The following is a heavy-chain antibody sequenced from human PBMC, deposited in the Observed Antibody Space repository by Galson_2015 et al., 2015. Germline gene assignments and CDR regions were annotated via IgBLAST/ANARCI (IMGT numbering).Heavy chain of an antibody. CDR3: AKEAGVGGYWSGARCSPNWFDS. D-gene: IGHD2-15*01. CDR2: ISFDGTNE. J-gene: IGHJ5*01. V-gene: IGHV3-30*18. Sequence: SLRLSCAASGFTFNRFGVHWVRQAPGQGLEWVSIISFDGTNEYYADSVKGRFTVSRDNSTNTVYLQMNSLRPDDTAVYYCAKEAGVGGYWSGARCSPNWFDSWGQGTLVTVSS. CDR1: GFTFNRFG.